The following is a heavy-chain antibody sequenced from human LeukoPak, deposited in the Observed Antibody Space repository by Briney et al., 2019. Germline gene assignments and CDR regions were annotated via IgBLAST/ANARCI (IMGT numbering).Heavy chain of an antibody. CDR3: ARENAFDI. CDR1: GYTFTSYG. J-gene: IGHJ3*02. V-gene: IGHV1-18*01. CDR2: ISAYNGNT. Sequence: ASVTLSCKASGYTFTSYGISWVRHAPGQGLEWMGWISAYNGNTNYAQKLQGRVTMTTDTSTSTAYMELRSVRSDDTAVYYCARENAFDIWGQGTMVTVSS.